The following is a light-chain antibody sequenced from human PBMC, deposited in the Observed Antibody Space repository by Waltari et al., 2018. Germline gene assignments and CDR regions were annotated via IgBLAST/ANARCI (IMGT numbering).Light chain of an antibody. CDR2: DAY. V-gene: IGKV3-20*01. CDR3: QHYVRLPAT. Sequence: EIVFTQSPGTVSLSPGERDTLSCRASQSLSRGLAWYQQKPGQAPRLLINDAYGRATGIPGRFSGSGSGTDVSLTITRLEPEDFAVYYCQHYVRLPATFGQGTKVEIK. CDR1: QSLSRG. J-gene: IGKJ1*01.